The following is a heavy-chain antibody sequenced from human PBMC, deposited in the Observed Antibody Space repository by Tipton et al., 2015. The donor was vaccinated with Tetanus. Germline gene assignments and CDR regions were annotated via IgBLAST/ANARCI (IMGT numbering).Heavy chain of an antibody. V-gene: IGHV1-18*01. CDR3: ARGGTMDY. Sequence: QLVQSGAEVKKPGASVKVSCKASCYTFTSFGINWVRHAPGQGLEWMGWINTDKGSTNYAQNLQGRVIMTTDTSTLTAYMELRSLRSDDTAVYYCARGGTMDYWGQGTLVTVSA. CDR2: INTDKGST. J-gene: IGHJ4*02. D-gene: IGHD1-1*01. CDR1: CYTFTSFG.